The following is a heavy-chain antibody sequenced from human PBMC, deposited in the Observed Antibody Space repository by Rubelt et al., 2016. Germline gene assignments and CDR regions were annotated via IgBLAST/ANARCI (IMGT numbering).Heavy chain of an antibody. CDR2: IYPGDSDT. D-gene: IGHD3-16*02. J-gene: IGHJ3*02. V-gene: IGHV5-51*03. CDR3: AITFGGVIAKLPGAFDI. CDR1: GYSFTSYW. Sequence: PGESLKISCKGSGYSFTSYWIGWVRQMPGKGLEWMGIIYPGDSDTRYSPSFQGQVTISADKSISTAYLQWSNLKASDTSMYYCAITFGGVIAKLPGAFDIWGQGTMVTVSS.